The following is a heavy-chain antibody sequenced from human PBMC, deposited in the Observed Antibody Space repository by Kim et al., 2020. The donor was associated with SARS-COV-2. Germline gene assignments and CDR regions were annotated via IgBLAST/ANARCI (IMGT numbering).Heavy chain of an antibody. CDR3: ARTPAAVYGMDV. CDR1: GGSISSFY. J-gene: IGHJ6*02. V-gene: IGHV4-59*01. CDR2: IYYTGST. Sequence: SETLSLTCTVSGGSISSFYWSWIRQSPGKGLEWIGSIYYTGSTNYNSSLKSRVTISVDASQNQFSLRLNSVTAAGTAVYYCARTPAAVYGMDVWGPGTTVTVSS. D-gene: IGHD6-25*01.